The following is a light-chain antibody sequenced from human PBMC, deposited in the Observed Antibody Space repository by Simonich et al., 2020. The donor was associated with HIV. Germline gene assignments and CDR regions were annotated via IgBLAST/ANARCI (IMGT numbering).Light chain of an antibody. CDR2: WAS. Sequence: DIVMTQSPNSLAVSLGERATINCKSSRPILYSSKNKNYLAWYQQKPGQPPKLLIYWASTRESGVPDRFSASGSGTAFTLTISSLQAEDVAVYSCQQYYSTPPTFGQGTKVEIK. CDR3: QQYYSTPPT. V-gene: IGKV4-1*01. CDR1: RPILYSSKNKNY. J-gene: IGKJ1*01.